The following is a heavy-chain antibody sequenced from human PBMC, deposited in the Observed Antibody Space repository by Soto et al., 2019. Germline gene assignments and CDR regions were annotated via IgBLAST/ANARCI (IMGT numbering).Heavy chain of an antibody. Sequence: EVQLVESGGGLVQPGGSLRLSCAASGFSFSDYWIHWVRQAPEKGLEWVSRIKTDGTSTDYADSVKGRFTISRDTAKNTLYLQMNSLSAEDTAVYYCAKREGNTYGLFHWGQGTLVTVSS. CDR3: AKREGNTYGLFH. V-gene: IGHV3-74*01. D-gene: IGHD3-10*01. CDR1: GFSFSDYW. CDR2: IKTDGTST. J-gene: IGHJ4*02.